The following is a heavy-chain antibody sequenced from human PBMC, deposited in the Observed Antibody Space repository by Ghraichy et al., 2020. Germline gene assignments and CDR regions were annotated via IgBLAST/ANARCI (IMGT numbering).Heavy chain of an antibody. CDR3: AREGGYYDSSGYSLDY. V-gene: IGHV3-7*01. CDR2: IKQDGSEK. Sequence: GGSLRLSCAASGFTFSSYWMSWVRQAPGKGLEWVANIKQDGSEKYYVDSAKGRFTISRDNAKNSLYLQMNSLRAEDTAVYYCAREGGYYDSSGYSLDYWGQGTLVTVSS. D-gene: IGHD3-22*01. CDR1: GFTFSSYW. J-gene: IGHJ4*02.